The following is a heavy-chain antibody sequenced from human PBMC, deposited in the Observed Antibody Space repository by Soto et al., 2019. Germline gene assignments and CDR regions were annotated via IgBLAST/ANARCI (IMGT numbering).Heavy chain of an antibody. V-gene: IGHV3-7*01. CDR3: ARTNYYDSIEDLDY. CDR2: IKQDGSEK. Sequence: EVQLLESGGGLVQPGGSLRLSCAASGFTFSSYWMRWVRQAPGKGLEWVANIKQDGSEKYYVDSVKGRFTISRDNAKNSRYLQMNSLRAEDTAVYYWARTNYYDSIEDLDYWGQGTLVTVSS. J-gene: IGHJ4*02. D-gene: IGHD3-22*01. CDR1: GFTFSSYW.